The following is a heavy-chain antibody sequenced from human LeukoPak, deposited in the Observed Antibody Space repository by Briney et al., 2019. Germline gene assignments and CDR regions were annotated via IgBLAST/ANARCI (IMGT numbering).Heavy chain of an antibody. CDR2: INPNSGGT. CDR1: GYTFTGYY. CDR3: ARDTNLDYGSSGYLDY. Sequence: ASVKVSCKASGYTFTGYYMHWVRQAPGQGLEWMGWINPNSGGTNYAQKFQGRVTMTRDTSISTAYMELRSLRSDDTAVYYCARDTNLDYGSSGYLDYWGQGTLVTVSS. J-gene: IGHJ4*02. V-gene: IGHV1-2*02. D-gene: IGHD3-22*01.